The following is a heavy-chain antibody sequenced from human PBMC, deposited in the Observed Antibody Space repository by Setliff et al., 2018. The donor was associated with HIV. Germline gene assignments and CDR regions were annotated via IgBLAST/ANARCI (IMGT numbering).Heavy chain of an antibody. Sequence: PSETLSLTCTVSGGSISSRSNYWGWIRQPPGKGLEWIGPINYTGTTYPNPTLQSRVTLSVDTSKNQFSLKLSSVTAADTAVYFCARRSDWFDPWGQGTLVTVSS. CDR2: INYTGTT. V-gene: IGHV4-39*07. CDR3: ARRSDWFDP. J-gene: IGHJ5*02. CDR1: GGSISSRSNY.